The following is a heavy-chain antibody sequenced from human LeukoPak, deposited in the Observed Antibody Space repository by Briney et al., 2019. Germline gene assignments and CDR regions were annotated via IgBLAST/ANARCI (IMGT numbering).Heavy chain of an antibody. V-gene: IGHV4-61*09. Sequence: SETLSLTCTVSGGSISSGTDYWSWIRQPAGKGLEWIGHTFSSGSTNYNPSLKSRVTISVDTSKNQFSLSLTSVTAADAAIYYCAKTWSGTFHIWAQGTMVTVSS. J-gene: IGHJ3*02. D-gene: IGHD2-15*01. CDR1: GGSISSGTDY. CDR3: AKTWSGTFHI. CDR2: TFSSGST.